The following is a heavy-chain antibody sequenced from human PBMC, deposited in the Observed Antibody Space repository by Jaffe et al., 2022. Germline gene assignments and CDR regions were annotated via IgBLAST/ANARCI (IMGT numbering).Heavy chain of an antibody. D-gene: IGHD3-10*01. CDR2: IYHSGST. J-gene: IGHJ2*01. CDR1: GYSISSGYY. CDR3: ARRAESRVLLWFGELLESRWYFDL. V-gene: IGHV4-38-2*01. Sequence: QVQLQESGPGLVKPSETLSLTCAVSGYSISSGYYWGWIRQPPGKGLEWIGSIYHSGSTYYNPSLKSRVTISVDTSKNQFSLKLSSVTAADTAVYYCARRAESRVLLWFGELLESRWYFDLWGRGTLVTVSS.